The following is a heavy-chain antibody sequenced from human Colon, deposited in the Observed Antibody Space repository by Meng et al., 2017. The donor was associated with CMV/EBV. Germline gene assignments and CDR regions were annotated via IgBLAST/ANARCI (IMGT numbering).Heavy chain of an antibody. V-gene: IGHV4-39*07. Sequence: SETLSLTCTDSGDSVSSTKYFWGWIRRPPGKGLEWIGSVYYTGSTYSDPSLKSRAKISVDLSKNQFSLTLRAVTAADTAVYYCVRSSYFDFWSGYSPMYYFDLWGQGMLVTVSS. CDR2: VYYTGST. CDR1: GDSVSSTKYF. J-gene: IGHJ4*02. D-gene: IGHD3-3*01. CDR3: VRSSYFDFWSGYSPMYYFDL.